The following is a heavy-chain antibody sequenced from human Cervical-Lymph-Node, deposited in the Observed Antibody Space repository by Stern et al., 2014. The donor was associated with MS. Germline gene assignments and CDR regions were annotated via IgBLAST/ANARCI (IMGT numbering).Heavy chain of an antibody. CDR1: GGRFSKFP. Sequence: VQLVESGAAVTKPGSSEKGSCKGSGGRFSKFPSSWVRQAPGQGLEWMGGLFPVCGTPTYAQEFRGRVTITADVSTSTVYMELSSLRSDDTAVYYCALSSETSDRWYSLGYDLWGQGTLVTVSS. J-gene: IGHJ5*02. CDR3: ALSSETSDRWYSLGYDL. D-gene: IGHD6-13*01. V-gene: IGHV1-69*01. CDR2: LFPVCGTP.